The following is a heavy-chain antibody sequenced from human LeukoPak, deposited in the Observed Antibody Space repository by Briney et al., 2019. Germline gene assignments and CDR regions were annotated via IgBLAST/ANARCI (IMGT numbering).Heavy chain of an antibody. J-gene: IGHJ4*02. CDR2: ISADSGNT. Sequence: ASVKVSCKASGYTFTNYGISWVRQAPGQGLEWMGWISADSGNTNYPQKLQGRVTMTTDTSTTTAYMELRSLRSDDTAMYYCARVDKTYGAHEDFWGQGTLVTASS. CDR3: ARVDKTYGAHEDF. CDR1: GYTFTNYG. V-gene: IGHV1-18*01. D-gene: IGHD4/OR15-4a*01.